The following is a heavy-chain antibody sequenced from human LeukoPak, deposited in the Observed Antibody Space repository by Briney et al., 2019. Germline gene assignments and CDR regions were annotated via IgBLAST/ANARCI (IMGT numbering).Heavy chain of an antibody. CDR1: GYRFITFG. J-gene: IGHJ4*02. CDR2: INPYNGNR. CDR3: ARFQASEFRGFDH. V-gene: IGHV1-18*01. Sequence: ASVKVSCKTSGYRFITFGINWVRQAPGQGLEWMGWINPYNGNRYYAKKFQDRFNMTTDTSTSTVYLELQTLTSDDTAIYYCARFQASEFRGFDHWGQGTLITVST. D-gene: IGHD3-10*01.